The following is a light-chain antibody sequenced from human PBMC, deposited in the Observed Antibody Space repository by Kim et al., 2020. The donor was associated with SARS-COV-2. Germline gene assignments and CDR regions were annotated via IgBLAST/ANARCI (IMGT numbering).Light chain of an antibody. Sequence: SVSPGERATRSGRASQSVSSNLAWYQQKPGQAPRLLIYGASTRATGIPARFSGSGSGTELTLTISSLQSEDFAVYYCQQYNNWPLTFGGGTKLEI. CDR1: QSVSSN. J-gene: IGKJ4*01. V-gene: IGKV3-15*01. CDR3: QQYNNWPLT. CDR2: GAS.